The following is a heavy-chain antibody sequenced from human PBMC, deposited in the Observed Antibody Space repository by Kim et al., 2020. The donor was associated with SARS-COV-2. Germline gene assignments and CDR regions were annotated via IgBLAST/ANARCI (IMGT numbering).Heavy chain of an antibody. CDR3: ARDLRKIKRMLWDYYYGMDV. CDR1: GGTFSSYA. CDR2: IIPIFGTA. J-gene: IGHJ6*02. Sequence: SVKVSCKASGGTFSSYAISWVRQAPGQGLEWMGEIIPIFGTANYAQKFQGRVTITADESTSTAYMELSSLRSEDTAVYYCARDLRKIKRMLWDYYYGMDVWGQGTTVTVSS. V-gene: IGHV1-69*13. D-gene: IGHD3-16*01.